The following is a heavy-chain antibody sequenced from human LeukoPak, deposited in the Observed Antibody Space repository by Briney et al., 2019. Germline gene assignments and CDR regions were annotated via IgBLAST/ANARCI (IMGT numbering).Heavy chain of an antibody. CDR1: GYTFTGYY. V-gene: IGHV1-2*02. Sequence: ASVKVSCKASGYTFTGYYMHWVRQAPGQGLEWMGWINPNSGGTNYAQKFQGRVTMTRDTSISTAYMELSRLRSGDTAVYYCARTLRYFDWLLVDYYYYMDVWGKGTTVTISS. J-gene: IGHJ6*03. CDR2: INPNSGGT. D-gene: IGHD3-9*01. CDR3: ARTLRYFDWLLVDYYYYMDV.